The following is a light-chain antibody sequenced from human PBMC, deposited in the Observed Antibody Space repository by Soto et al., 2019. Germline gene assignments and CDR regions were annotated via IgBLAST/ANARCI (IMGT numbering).Light chain of an antibody. J-gene: IGKJ1*01. CDR1: QSVSSN. V-gene: IGKV3-15*01. CDR3: HQRQSWPRT. Sequence: EIVMTQSPATLSVSPGEGATLSCRASQSVSSNLAWYQQKPGQAPRLLIYGASTRATGIPARFSASGSGTDFTLTISDVQPEDFALYYCHQRQSWPRTFGQGTKVDIK. CDR2: GAS.